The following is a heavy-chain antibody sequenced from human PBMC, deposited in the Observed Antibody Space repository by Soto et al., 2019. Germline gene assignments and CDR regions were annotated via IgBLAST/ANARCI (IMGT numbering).Heavy chain of an antibody. CDR2: ISGGGDAT. CDR1: GFTFSGYA. J-gene: IGHJ2*01. Sequence: EVQLLDSGGGLVQPGGSLRLSCAASGFTFSGYALTWVRQAPGKGLEWVSAISGGGDATFYADSVKGRFTISRDNSKHTLYLQMNTLRAEDTAAYYCARQVSGSTGGPDLWYFDLWGRGTLVTVSS. V-gene: IGHV3-23*01. D-gene: IGHD3-10*01. CDR3: ARQVSGSTGGPDLWYFDL.